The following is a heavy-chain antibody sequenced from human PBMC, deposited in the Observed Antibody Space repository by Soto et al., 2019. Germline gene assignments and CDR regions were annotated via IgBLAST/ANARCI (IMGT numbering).Heavy chain of an antibody. J-gene: IGHJ5*02. CDR1: GFTFSSYG. Sequence: GGSLRLSCAASGFTFSSYGMHWVRQAPGKGLEWVAVIWYDGSNKYYADSVKGRFTISRDNSKNTLYLQMNSLRAEDTAVYYCARDRGVVVIIGWFDPWGQGTLVTVSS. V-gene: IGHV3-33*01. CDR2: IWYDGSNK. CDR3: ARDRGVVVIIGWFDP. D-gene: IGHD3-22*01.